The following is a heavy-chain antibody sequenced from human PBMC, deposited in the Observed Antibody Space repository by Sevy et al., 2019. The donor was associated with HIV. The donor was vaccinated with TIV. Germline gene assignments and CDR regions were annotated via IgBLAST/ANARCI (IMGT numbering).Heavy chain of an antibody. CDR3: ARGDYYGSLYYFDY. D-gene: IGHD3-10*01. CDR1: GFTFNYHF. Sequence: GGSLRLSCAASGFTFNYHFMNWVRQVPGKGLEWVSYISSASSNINYADSVKGRFTISRDNAKNLVFLEMNNLRPEDTAVYSGARGDYYGSLYYFDYWGQGTLVTVSS. CDR2: ISSASSNI. V-gene: IGHV3-21*06. J-gene: IGHJ4*02.